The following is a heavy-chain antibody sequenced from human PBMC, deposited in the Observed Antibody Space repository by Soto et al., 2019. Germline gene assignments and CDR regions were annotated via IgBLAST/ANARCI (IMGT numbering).Heavy chain of an antibody. D-gene: IGHD2-2*01. Sequence: PSQTLSLTCANSGDSVSTNSAAWNWIRQSPSRGLEWLGRTYYRSKWYTDDAVSVKSRITINPDTSKNQFSLQLNSVTPEDTAVYYCARVDYCSSTSCPYDYYGMDVWGQGTTVTVSS. J-gene: IGHJ6*02. CDR2: TYYRSKWYT. CDR1: GDSVSTNSAA. V-gene: IGHV6-1*01. CDR3: ARVDYCSSTSCPYDYYGMDV.